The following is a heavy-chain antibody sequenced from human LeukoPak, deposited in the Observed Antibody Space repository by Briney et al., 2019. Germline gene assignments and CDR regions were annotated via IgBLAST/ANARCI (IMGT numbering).Heavy chain of an antibody. D-gene: IGHD3-22*01. J-gene: IGHJ4*02. CDR2: ISGSGGST. CDR3: AKMGGSYDSSGYYYGDY. CDR1: GFTFSSYA. Sequence: GGSLRLSCAASGFTFSSYAMSWVRQAPGKGLEWVSAISGSGGSTYYADSVKGRFTISRDNSKNTLYLQMNSLRAEDTAVYYCAKMGGSYDSSGYYYGDYWGQGTPVTVSS. V-gene: IGHV3-23*01.